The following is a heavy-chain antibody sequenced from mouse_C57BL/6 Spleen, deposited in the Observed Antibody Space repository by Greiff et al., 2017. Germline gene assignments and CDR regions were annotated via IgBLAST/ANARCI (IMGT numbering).Heavy chain of an antibody. Sequence: VHVKQSGPELVKPGASVKMSCKASGYTFTDYYMHWVQQSHGKSLEWIGYINPNNGGTSYNQKFKGKATLTVNKSSSTAYMELHSLTSEDSAVYYCARPLSDSSDYLDYWGQGTTLTVSS. D-gene: IGHD1-1*01. CDR1: GYTFTDYY. V-gene: IGHV1-22*01. CDR2: INPNNGGT. CDR3: ARPLSDSSDYLDY. J-gene: IGHJ2*01.